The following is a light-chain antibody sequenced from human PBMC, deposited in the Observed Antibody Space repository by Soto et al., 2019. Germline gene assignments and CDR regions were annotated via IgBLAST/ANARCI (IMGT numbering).Light chain of an antibody. J-gene: IGLJ3*02. CDR3: AAWDDSLNGVV. V-gene: IGLV1-44*01. CDR2: NTD. CDR1: SSNIGTNT. Sequence: QSVLTQPPSASGTPGQRVTISCSGSSSNIGTNTVNWYQQLPGTAPKLLIYNTDQRPSGVPDRFSGSKSGTSASLAISGLQSEDEADYHCAAWDDSLNGVVFGGGTKLTVL.